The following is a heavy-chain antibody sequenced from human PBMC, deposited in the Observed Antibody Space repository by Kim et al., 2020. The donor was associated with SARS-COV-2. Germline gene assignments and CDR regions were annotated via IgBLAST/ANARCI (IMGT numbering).Heavy chain of an antibody. Sequence: NYAQKCQGRVTITADESTSTAYMELSSLRSEDTAVYYCARVVATTYFDYWGQGTLVTVSS. J-gene: IGHJ4*02. V-gene: IGHV1-69*01. D-gene: IGHD5-12*01. CDR3: ARVVATTYFDY.